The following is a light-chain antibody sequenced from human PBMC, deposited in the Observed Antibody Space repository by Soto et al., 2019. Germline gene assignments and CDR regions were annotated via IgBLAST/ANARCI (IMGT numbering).Light chain of an antibody. V-gene: IGLV2-14*01. CDR1: FSDVGGYDY. J-gene: IGLJ1*01. Sequence: QSALTQPASVSGSPGQSIAISCTGTFSDVGGYDYVSWYQQHPDKAPKLMIYEVTKRPSGVSNRSSGSKSGNTASLTISGLQPDDEADYYCSSHTSGSTRVFGSGTKLTVL. CDR2: EVT. CDR3: SSHTSGSTRV.